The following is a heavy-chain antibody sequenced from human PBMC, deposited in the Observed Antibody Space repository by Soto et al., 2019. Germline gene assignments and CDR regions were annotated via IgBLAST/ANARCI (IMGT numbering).Heavy chain of an antibody. Sequence: GSLSLSCAASGFTFRSFTMNWVRQAPGKGLEWVSTISSNRAYIYYTDALRGRFTISRDNAKNSLRLQLNIPRAEDTAVHYCTRDASRDSSARGSFHPWGPGTLVTVS. J-gene: IGHJ5*02. CDR2: ISSNRAYI. CDR3: TRDASRDSSARGSFHP. CDR1: GFTFRSFT. V-gene: IGHV3-21*01. D-gene: IGHD6-13*01.